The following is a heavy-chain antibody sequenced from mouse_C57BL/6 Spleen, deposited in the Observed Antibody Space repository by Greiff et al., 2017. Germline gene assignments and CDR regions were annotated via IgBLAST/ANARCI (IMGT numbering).Heavy chain of an antibody. J-gene: IGHJ4*01. CDR1: GYTFTSYW. D-gene: IGHD3-2*02. CDR2: IDPSDSYT. CDR3: ARQTAQATPYAMDY. V-gene: IGHV1-50*01. Sequence: QVQLQQPGAELVKPGASVKLSCKASGYTFTSYWMQWVKQRPGQGLEWIGEIDPSDSYTNYNQKFKGKATLTVDTSSSTAYMQLSSLTSEDSAVYYCARQTAQATPYAMDYWGQGTSVTVSS.